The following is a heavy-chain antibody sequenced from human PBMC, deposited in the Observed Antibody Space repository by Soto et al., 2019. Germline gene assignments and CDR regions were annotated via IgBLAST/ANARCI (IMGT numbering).Heavy chain of an antibody. CDR1: GASITTYY. V-gene: IGHV4-59*12. D-gene: IGHD2-15*01. Sequence: PSETLSLTCTVSGASITTYYWSWVRQPPGKGLEWIGYIHDSGSTYYNPSLKSRVTLSLDTSRNQLFLQLSSVTAADTAVYYCARSPPRYCSGGSGYGGFGVWGQGTLVTVSS. CDR3: ARSPPRYCSGGSGYGGFGV. J-gene: IGHJ4*02. CDR2: IHDSGST.